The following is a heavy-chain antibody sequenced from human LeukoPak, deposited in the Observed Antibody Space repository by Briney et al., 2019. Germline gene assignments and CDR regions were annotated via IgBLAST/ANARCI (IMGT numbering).Heavy chain of an antibody. J-gene: IGHJ6*03. D-gene: IGHD3-10*01. CDR2: IYTSGST. Sequence: SETLSLTCTVTGGSISSGSYYWSWIRQPAGKGLEWIGRIYTSGSTNYNPSLKSRVTISVDTSKNQFSLKLSSVTAADTAVYYCARVFDSGSQAYFYYMDVWGKGTTVTIFS. CDR1: GGSISSGSYY. V-gene: IGHV4-61*02. CDR3: ARVFDSGSQAYFYYMDV.